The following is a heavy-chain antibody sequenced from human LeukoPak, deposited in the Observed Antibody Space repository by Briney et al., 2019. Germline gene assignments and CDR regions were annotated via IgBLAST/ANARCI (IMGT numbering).Heavy chain of an antibody. J-gene: IGHJ3*02. D-gene: IGHD1-14*01. CDR2: IYYSGST. Sequence: SETLSLTCSVSGDSSSNYYWSWIRQSPGKGLEWIGYIYYSGSTNYNPSLKSRVSISVDTSKNQFSLKLSSVTAADTAMYYCARYRNEALFAFDIWGQGTMVTVSS. CDR3: ARYRNEALFAFDI. V-gene: IGHV4-59*01. CDR1: GDSSSNYY.